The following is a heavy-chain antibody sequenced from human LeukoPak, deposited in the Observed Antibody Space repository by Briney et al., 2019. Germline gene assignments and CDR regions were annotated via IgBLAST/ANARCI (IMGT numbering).Heavy chain of an antibody. J-gene: IGHJ4*02. CDR1: GFSSYS. CDR3: ARDLWGTHAY. V-gene: IGHV3-21*01. D-gene: IGHD3-16*01. Sequence: GGSLRLSCAASGFSSYSLNWVRQAPGKGLEWVSSISSGSDYIYYADPVKGRFTISRDNAKNSLYLQMNSLRAEDTAIYYCARDLWGTHAYWGQGTLVTVSS. CDR2: ISSGSDYI.